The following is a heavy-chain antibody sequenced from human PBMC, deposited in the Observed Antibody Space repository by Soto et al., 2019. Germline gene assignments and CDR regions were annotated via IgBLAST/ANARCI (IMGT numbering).Heavy chain of an antibody. CDR2: INANSGNT. CDR1: GYTFTSYD. CDR3: ARERSPYCSSTSCYRYYYMDV. Sequence: ASVKVSCKASGYTFTSYDIKWVRQATGQRLEWMGWINANSGNTEYSQKFQGRVTITRNTSASTAYMELSSLRSEDTAVYYCARERSPYCSSTSCYRYYYMDVWGKGTTVTVSS. J-gene: IGHJ6*03. D-gene: IGHD2-2*01. V-gene: IGHV1-8*01.